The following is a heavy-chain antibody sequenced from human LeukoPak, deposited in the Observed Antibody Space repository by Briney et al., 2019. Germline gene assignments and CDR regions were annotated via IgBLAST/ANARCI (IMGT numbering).Heavy chain of an antibody. Sequence: GGSLRLSCATSGFTFSSYWMHWVRQAPGKGLVWVSRINSDGSSTSYADSVKGRFTISRDNAKNTLYLQMNSLRAEDTAVYYCARDSSSWYIAHNWFDPWGQGTLVTVSS. J-gene: IGHJ5*02. D-gene: IGHD6-13*01. CDR1: GFTFSSYW. V-gene: IGHV3-74*01. CDR2: INSDGSST. CDR3: ARDSSSWYIAHNWFDP.